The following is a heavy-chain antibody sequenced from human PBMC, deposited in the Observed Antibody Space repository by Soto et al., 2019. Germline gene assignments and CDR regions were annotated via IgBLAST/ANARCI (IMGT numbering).Heavy chain of an antibody. Sequence: SETLSLTCTVSGGSISSYYWSWIRQPPGKGLEWIGYIYCSGSTNYNPSLKSRVTISVDTSKNQFSLKLNSMTAADTAVFYCARHNYGSGSTYFDYWGQGTLVTVSS. V-gene: IGHV4-59*08. J-gene: IGHJ4*02. CDR1: GGSISSYY. D-gene: IGHD3-10*01. CDR3: ARHNYGSGSTYFDY. CDR2: IYCSGST.